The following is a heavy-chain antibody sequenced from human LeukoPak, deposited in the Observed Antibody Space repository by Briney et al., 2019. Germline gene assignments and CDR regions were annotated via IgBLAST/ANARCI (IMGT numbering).Heavy chain of an antibody. CDR3: ARGNQLLY. D-gene: IGHD2-2*01. Sequence: SGGSLRLSCAASGFTFSNYWMSWVRQAPGKGLEWVANMKQDGSEKYYVDSVKGRFTISRDNAKNSLYLQMNSLRAEDTAMYYCARGNQLLYWGQGTLVTLSS. V-gene: IGHV3-7*01. CDR2: MKQDGSEK. J-gene: IGHJ4*02. CDR1: GFTFSNYW.